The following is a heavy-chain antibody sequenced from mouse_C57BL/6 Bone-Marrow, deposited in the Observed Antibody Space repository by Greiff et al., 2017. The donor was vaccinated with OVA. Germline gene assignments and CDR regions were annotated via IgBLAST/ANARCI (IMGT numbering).Heavy chain of an antibody. CDR1: EYEFPSHD. J-gene: IGHJ4*01. V-gene: IGHV5-2*01. CDR3: ARHYGRPLYYYAMDY. Sequence: DVMLVASGGGLVQPGESLKLSCESNEYEFPSHDMSWVRKTPEKRLELVAAINSDGGSTYYPDTMERRFIISRDNTKKTLYLQMSSLRSEDTALYYCARHYGRPLYYYAMDYWGQGTSVTVSS. CDR2: INSDGGST. D-gene: IGHD1-2*01.